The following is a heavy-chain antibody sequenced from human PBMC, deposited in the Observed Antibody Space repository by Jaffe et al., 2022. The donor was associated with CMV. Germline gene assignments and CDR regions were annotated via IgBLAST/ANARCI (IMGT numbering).Heavy chain of an antibody. Sequence: QLQLQESGPGLVKPSETLSLTCTVSGGSISSSSYYWGWIRQPPGKGLEWIGSIYYSGSTYYNPSLKSRVTISVDTSKNQFSLKLSSVTAADTAVYYCARTWEPSDGYYMDVWGKGTTVTVSS. J-gene: IGHJ6*03. CDR3: ARTWEPSDGYYMDV. D-gene: IGHD1-26*01. CDR1: GGSISSSSYY. CDR2: IYYSGST. V-gene: IGHV4-39*01.